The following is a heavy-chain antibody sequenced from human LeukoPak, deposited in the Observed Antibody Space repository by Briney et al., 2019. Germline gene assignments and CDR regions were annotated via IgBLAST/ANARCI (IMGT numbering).Heavy chain of an antibody. V-gene: IGHV1-24*01. D-gene: IGHD3-10*01. J-gene: IGHJ4*02. CDR3: ATDLTYHSMVRGVIGSY. Sequence: ALVTVSCKVSGYTLTELSMHWVRQAPGKGLEWMGGFHPEDGETIYAQKFQGRVTMTEDTSTDTAYMELSSLRSEDTAVYYCATDLTYHSMVRGVIGSYWGQGTLVTVSS. CDR2: FHPEDGET. CDR1: GYTLTELS.